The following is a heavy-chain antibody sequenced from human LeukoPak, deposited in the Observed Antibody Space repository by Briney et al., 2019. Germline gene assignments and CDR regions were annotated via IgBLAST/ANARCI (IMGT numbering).Heavy chain of an antibody. CDR3: ARGPPYSSGWSDY. D-gene: IGHD6-19*01. CDR1: GGSISNYY. J-gene: IGHJ4*02. V-gene: IGHV4-59*01. Sequence: SSETLSLSCNVSGGSISNYYWSRIRQPPGKGLEWIGHIFYRGSTNYNPSLESRVTISLDTSKNQFSLRLNSVTAADTAVYYCARGPPYSSGWSDYSGQGTLVIVSS. CDR2: IFYRGST.